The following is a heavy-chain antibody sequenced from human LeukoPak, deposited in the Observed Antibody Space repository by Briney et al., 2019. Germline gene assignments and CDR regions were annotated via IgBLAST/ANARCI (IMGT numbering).Heavy chain of an antibody. J-gene: IGHJ5*02. V-gene: IGHV4-34*01. D-gene: IGHD6-13*01. CDR1: GGSFSDYY. CDR2: INHSGST. Sequence: PSETLSLTCAVYGGSFSDYYWSGIRQPPGKGLEWSGEINHSGSTNYNPSIKRRVTISVDTSKNQFSLNATSVTATDTAVYYCARLYIGGYSRSTNYNWFDPWGQGTLVTVSS. CDR3: ARLYIGGYSRSTNYNWFDP.